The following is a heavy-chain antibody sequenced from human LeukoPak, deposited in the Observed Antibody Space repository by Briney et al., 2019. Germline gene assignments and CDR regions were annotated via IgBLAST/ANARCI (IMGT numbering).Heavy chain of an antibody. CDR2: IWYGGSNK. J-gene: IGHJ4*02. D-gene: IGHD3-10*01. CDR3: AKDHQPNAKRGLFDY. CDR1: GFTFSSYG. V-gene: IGHV3-30*18. Sequence: GRSLRLSCAASGFTFSSYGMHWVRQAPGKGLEWVAVIWYGGSNKYYADSVKGRFTISRDNSKNTLYLQMNSLRAEDTAVYYCAKDHQPNAKRGLFDYWGQGTLVTVSS.